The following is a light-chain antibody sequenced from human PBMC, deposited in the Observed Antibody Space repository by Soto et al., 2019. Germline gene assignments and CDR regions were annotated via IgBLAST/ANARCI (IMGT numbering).Light chain of an antibody. CDR1: SSDVGGYNY. V-gene: IGLV2-14*01. J-gene: IGLJ2*01. Sequence: QSALTQPAYVSGSPVQSITISCTGTSSDVGGYNYVSWYQQHPGKAPKLLIYDVSHRPSGVSNRFSGSKSGNTASLTISGLQAEDEAYYYCSSYTSSSTLGVIGGGTKVTVL. CDR3: SSYTSSSTLGV. CDR2: DVS.